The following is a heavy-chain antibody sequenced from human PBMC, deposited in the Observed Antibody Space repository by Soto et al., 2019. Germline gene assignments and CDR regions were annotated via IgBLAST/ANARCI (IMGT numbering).Heavy chain of an antibody. V-gene: IGHV4-38-2*01. Sequence: SETLSLTCAVSGYSINSGYFWDWIRQPPGKGLEWVGNIFHSGTTYYNPSLKSRVTISVDTSKNQFSLKLDSVTAADTAVYYWGGRGGGATPWGADGMDVWSQGTTVTVSS. CDR2: IFHSGTT. J-gene: IGHJ6*02. D-gene: IGHD1-26*01. CDR3: GGRGGGATPWGADGMDV. CDR1: GYSINSGYF.